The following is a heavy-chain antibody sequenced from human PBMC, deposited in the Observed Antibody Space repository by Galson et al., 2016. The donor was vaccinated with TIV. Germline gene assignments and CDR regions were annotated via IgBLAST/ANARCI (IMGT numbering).Heavy chain of an antibody. Sequence: SVKVSCKASGYTFTNYFMHWVRQAPGQGLEWMEIIHPNGGSTSYAQKFKGRVTMTRDTSTSTVYMEMSSLRSEDTAVYYCARSRSSGWYIYFDFWGQGTLVTVSS. V-gene: IGHV1-46*01. CDR3: ARSRSSGWYIYFDF. CDR2: IHPNGGST. CDR1: GYTFTNYF. J-gene: IGHJ4*02. D-gene: IGHD6-19*01.